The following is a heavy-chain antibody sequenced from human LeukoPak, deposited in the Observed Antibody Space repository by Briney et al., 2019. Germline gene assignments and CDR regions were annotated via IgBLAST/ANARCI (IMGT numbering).Heavy chain of an antibody. CDR2: ISGSGDNT. CDR3: AKQDIVVVPTTMFFKTEFDF. CDR1: GFTFSSYA. V-gene: IGHV3-23*01. Sequence: GGSLRLSCAASGFTFSSYAMSWVRQAPGKGLEWVSAISGSGDNTYYADSVKGRFTISRDNSKNTLYLQINSLRAEDTAVYYCAKQDIVVVPTTMFFKTEFDFWGQGTLVTVSS. J-gene: IGHJ4*02. D-gene: IGHD2-2*01.